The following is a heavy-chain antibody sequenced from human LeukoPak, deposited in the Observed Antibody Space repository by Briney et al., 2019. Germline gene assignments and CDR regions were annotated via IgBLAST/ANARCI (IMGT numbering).Heavy chain of an antibody. D-gene: IGHD3-3*01. V-gene: IGHV3-15*01. J-gene: IGHJ4*02. CDR2: KSKTDGGTT. CDR3: TTGSTPYDFWSGYLDY. CDR1: GLTFSNAW. Sequence: GGSLRLSCAASGLTFSNAWMSWVRQAPGKGLEWVGRKSKTDGGTTDYAAPVKGRFTISRDDSKNTLYLQMNSLKTEDTAVYYCTTGSTPYDFWSGYLDYWGQGTLVTVSS.